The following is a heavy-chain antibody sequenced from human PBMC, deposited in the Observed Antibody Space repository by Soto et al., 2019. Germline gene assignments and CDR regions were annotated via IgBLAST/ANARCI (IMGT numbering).Heavy chain of an antibody. CDR1: GFTVSRS. J-gene: IGHJ4*02. CDR3: ARDASGPFDY. D-gene: IGHD6-25*01. V-gene: IGHV3-53*01. CDR2: IYDDGNT. Sequence: GGSLRLSCAATGFTVSRSMSWVRQAPGWGLECVSFIYDDGNTYYTDSVKGRFTISRDISKNTLYLQMDSLRVEDTAVYFCARDASGPFDYWGQGTPVTVSS.